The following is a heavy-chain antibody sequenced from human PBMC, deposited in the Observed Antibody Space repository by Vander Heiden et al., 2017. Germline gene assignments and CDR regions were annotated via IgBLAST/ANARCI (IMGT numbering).Heavy chain of an antibody. CDR3: ASRESYYGMDV. V-gene: IGHV3-21*01. J-gene: IGHJ6*02. CDR2: ISSSSSYI. Sequence: EVQLVESGGGLVKPGGSMRLSCAASGFTFSSYSMNWVRQAPGKGLEWVSSISSSSSYIYYADSVKGRFTISRDNAKNSLYLQMNSLRAEDTAVYYCASRESYYGMDVWGQGTTVTVSS. CDR1: GFTFSSYS.